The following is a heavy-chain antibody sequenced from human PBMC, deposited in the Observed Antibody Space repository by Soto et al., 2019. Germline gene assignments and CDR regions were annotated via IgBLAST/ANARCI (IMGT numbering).Heavy chain of an antibody. V-gene: IGHV1-24*01. D-gene: IGHD1-26*01. CDR2: FDPEDDGT. Sequence: ASVKVSCKVSGYTITKLSLHWVRQAPGKGLEWMGNFDPEDDGTTYAQKFQGRVTMTEDTSTDTAYMELSSLRSEDTALYYCTTDRGYSGSRFDYWGQGTLVTVSS. J-gene: IGHJ4*02. CDR1: GYTITKLS. CDR3: TTDRGYSGSRFDY.